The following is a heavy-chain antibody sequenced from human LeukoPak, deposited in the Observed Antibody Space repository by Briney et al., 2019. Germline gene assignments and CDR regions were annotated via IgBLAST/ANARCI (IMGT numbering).Heavy chain of an antibody. CDR3: AKSSGSYQDVDY. CDR2: ISGSGGST. Sequence: GGSLRLSCAASGFTFSSYAMSWVRQAPGKGLEWVSAISGSGGSTYYADSVKGRFTISRDNSKNTLYLQMDSLRAEDTAVYYCAKSSGSYQDVDYWGQGTLVTVSS. V-gene: IGHV3-23*01. CDR1: GFTFSSYA. D-gene: IGHD1-26*01. J-gene: IGHJ4*02.